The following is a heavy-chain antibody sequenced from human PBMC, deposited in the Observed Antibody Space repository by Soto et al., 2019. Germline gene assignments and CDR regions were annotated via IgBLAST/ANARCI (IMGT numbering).Heavy chain of an antibody. CDR1: GGTFSSYA. J-gene: IGHJ6*02. V-gene: IGHV1-69*01. D-gene: IGHD5-18*01. CDR2: IIPIFGTA. Sequence: QVQLVQSGAEVKKPGSSVKVSCKASGGTFSSYAISWVRQAPGQGLEWMGGIIPIFGTANYAQKFQGRVTITADESTSTAYMELSSLRSDDTAVYYCARGMVTGPYYYYYGMDVWGQGTTVTVSS. CDR3: ARGMVTGPYYYYYGMDV.